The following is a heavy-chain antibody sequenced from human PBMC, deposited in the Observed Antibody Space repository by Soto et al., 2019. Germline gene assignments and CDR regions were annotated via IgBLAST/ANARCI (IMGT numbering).Heavy chain of an antibody. Sequence: GASVKVSCKASGYTFTGYYMHWVRQAPGQGLEWMGWINPNSGGTNYAQKFQGRVTMTRDTSISTAYMELSRLRSDDTAVYYCARVTQPYYYDSSGDYWGQGTLVTVSS. D-gene: IGHD3-22*01. CDR1: GYTFTGYY. CDR2: INPNSGGT. V-gene: IGHV1-2*02. CDR3: ARVTQPYYYDSSGDY. J-gene: IGHJ4*02.